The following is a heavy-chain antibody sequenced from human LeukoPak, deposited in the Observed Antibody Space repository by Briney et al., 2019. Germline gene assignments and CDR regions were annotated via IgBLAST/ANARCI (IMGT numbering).Heavy chain of an antibody. CDR3: ARGRVVRGVSDFGY. D-gene: IGHD3-10*01. V-gene: IGHV1-8*01. CDR2: MNPNSGNT. CDR1: GYTFTSYD. J-gene: IGHJ4*02. Sequence: GASVKVSCKASGYTFTSYDINWVRQATGQGLEWMGWMNPNSGNTGYAQKFQGRVTMTRNTCISTAYMELSSLRSEDTAVYYCARGRVVRGVSDFGYWGQGTLVTVSS.